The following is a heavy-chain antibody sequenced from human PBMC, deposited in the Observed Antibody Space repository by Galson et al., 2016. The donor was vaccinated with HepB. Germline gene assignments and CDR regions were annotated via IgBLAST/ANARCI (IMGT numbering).Heavy chain of an antibody. V-gene: IGHV3-9*01. D-gene: IGHD6-13*01. J-gene: IGHJ6*02. CDR1: GFTFDDYA. CDR3: VKGSSSWYGGGMDV. Sequence: SLRLSCAASGFTFDDYAMHWVRQAPGKGLEWVSTISWNNKSIAYADFVKGRFAISRDNAKNSLSLQMNSVTTEDTAMYFCVKGSSSWYGGGMDVWGQGTTVTVSS. CDR2: ISWNNKSI.